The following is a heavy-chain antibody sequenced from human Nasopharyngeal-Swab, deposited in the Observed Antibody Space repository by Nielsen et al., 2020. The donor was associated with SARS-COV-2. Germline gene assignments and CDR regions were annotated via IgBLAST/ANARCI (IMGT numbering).Heavy chain of an antibody. CDR2: ISWNSGSI. D-gene: IGHD3-22*01. CDR1: GFTFDDYA. CDR3: AKDISPGYYYQDY. J-gene: IGHJ4*02. Sequence: SLKISCAASGFTFDDYAMHWVRQAPGKGLEWVSGISWNSGSIGYADSVKGRFTISRDNAKNSLYLQMNSLRAEDTALYYCAKDISPGYYYQDYWGQGTLVTVSS. V-gene: IGHV3-9*01.